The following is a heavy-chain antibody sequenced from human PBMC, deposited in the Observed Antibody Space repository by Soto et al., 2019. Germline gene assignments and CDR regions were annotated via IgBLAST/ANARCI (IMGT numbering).Heavy chain of an antibody. CDR1: GGSFSGYY. D-gene: IGHD3-10*01. CDR2: INHSGST. J-gene: IGHJ5*02. V-gene: IGHV4-34*01. CDR3: AREGMVRGVYNWFDP. Sequence: SETLSLTCAVYGGSFSGYYWSWIRQPPGKGLEWIGEINHSGSTNYNPSLKSRVTISVDASKNQFSLKLSSVTAADTAVYYCAREGMVRGVYNWFDPWGQGTLVT.